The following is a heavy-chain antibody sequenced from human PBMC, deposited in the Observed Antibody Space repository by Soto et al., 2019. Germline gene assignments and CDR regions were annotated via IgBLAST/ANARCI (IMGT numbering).Heavy chain of an antibody. CDR3: ARVTGLLAWHFDY. CDR1: GGSISSSNW. V-gene: IGHV4-4*02. D-gene: IGHD3-3*01. J-gene: IGHJ4*02. Sequence: QVQLQESGPGLVKPSGTLSLTCAVSGGSISSSNWWSWVRQPPGKGLEWIGEIYHSGSTNYNPSLTSRVTRSVDKSKNPFSLELRSVTAADTAVYYCARVTGLLAWHFDYWGQGTLVTVSS. CDR2: IYHSGST.